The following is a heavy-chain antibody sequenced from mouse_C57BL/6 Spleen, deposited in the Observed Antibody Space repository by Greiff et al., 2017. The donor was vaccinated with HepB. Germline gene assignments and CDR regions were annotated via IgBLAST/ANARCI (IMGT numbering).Heavy chain of an antibody. V-gene: IGHV1-53*01. J-gene: IGHJ2*01. CDR3: ARKGTTVVAKVYFDY. D-gene: IGHD1-1*01. Sequence: QVQLQQPGTELVKPGASVKLSCKASGYTFTSYWMHWVKQRPGQGLEWIGNINPSNGGTNYNEKFKSKATLTVDNSSSTAYMQLSSLTSEDSAVYYCARKGTTVVAKVYFDYWGQGTTLTVSS. CDR1: GYTFTSYW. CDR2: INPSNGGT.